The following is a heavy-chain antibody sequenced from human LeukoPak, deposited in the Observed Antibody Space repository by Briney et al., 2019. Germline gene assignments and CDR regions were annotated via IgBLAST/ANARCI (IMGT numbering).Heavy chain of an antibody. CDR2: IYYSGST. CDR3: ARSDIVVVVAAILH. CDR1: GGSISNYY. Sequence: PSETLSLTCTVSGGSISNYYWSWIRQPPGKGLEWIGYIYYSGSTYYNPSLKSRVTISVDTSKNQFSLKLSSVTAADTAVYYCARSDIVVVVAAILHWGQGTLVTVSS. D-gene: IGHD2-15*01. J-gene: IGHJ4*02. V-gene: IGHV4-59*08.